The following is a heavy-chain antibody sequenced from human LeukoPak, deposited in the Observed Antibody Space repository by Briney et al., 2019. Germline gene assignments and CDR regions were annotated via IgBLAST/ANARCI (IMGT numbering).Heavy chain of an antibody. D-gene: IGHD3-16*01. CDR2: ISYDGSKE. CDR1: GFTFNNYA. J-gene: IGHJ4*02. Sequence: GRSLRLSCAASGFTFNNYAIHWVRQAPGKGLEWVAVISYDGSKEHYGDSVKGRFSISRDNSKNTLYLQMNSLRAEDTAVYYCAKEYDSLYYFDYWGQGTLVTVSS. V-gene: IGHV3-30*18. CDR3: AKEYDSLYYFDY.